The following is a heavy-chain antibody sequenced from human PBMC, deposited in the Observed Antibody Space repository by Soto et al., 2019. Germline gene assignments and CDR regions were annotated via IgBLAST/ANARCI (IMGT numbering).Heavy chain of an antibody. CDR3: ASGRLVPTYYYGMDV. J-gene: IGHJ6*02. CDR1: GYSFTSYW. CDR2: IYPGDSDT. V-gene: IGHV5-51*01. Sequence: GESLKISCKGSGYSFTSYWIGWVRQMPGKGLEWMGIIYPGDSDTRYSPSFQGQVTISADKSISTAYLQWSSLKASDTATYYCASGRLVPTYYYGMDVWGQGTTVTVSS. D-gene: IGHD6-19*01.